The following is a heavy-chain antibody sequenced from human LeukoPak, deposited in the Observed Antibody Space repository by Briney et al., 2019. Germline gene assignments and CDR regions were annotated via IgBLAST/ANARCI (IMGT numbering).Heavy chain of an antibody. V-gene: IGHV4-38-2*02. Sequence: PSETLSLTCAVSGYSISSGYYWGWIRQPPGKGLEWIGSIYHSGSTYYNPSLKSRVTISVDTSKNQFSLNLSSVTAADTAVYYCARDGRDRPYAFDIWGQGAMVTVSS. J-gene: IGHJ3*02. CDR2: IYHSGST. CDR3: ARDGRDRPYAFDI. D-gene: IGHD1-26*01. CDR1: GYSISSGYY.